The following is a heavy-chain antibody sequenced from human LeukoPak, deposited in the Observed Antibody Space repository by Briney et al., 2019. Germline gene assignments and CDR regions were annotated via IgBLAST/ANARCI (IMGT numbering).Heavy chain of an antibody. D-gene: IGHD5-24*01. Sequence: PSETLSLSCTVSGGSISSYYWSWIRQPAGKGLEWFGRIHTSGSTNYNPSLKSRVTMSVDTSKNQFSLQLNSVTPEDTAVYHCARGEMARRSWFDPWGQGTLVTVSS. J-gene: IGHJ5*02. V-gene: IGHV4-4*07. CDR2: IHTSGST. CDR1: GGSISSYY. CDR3: ARGEMARRSWFDP.